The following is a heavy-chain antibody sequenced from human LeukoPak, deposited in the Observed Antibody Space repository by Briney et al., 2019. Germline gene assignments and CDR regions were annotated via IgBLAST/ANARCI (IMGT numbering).Heavy chain of an antibody. V-gene: IGHV3-66*01. J-gene: IGHJ4*02. Sequence: PGGSLRLSCAASGFTVSSNYMSWVRQAPGKGLEWVSVIYSGGSTYYADSVKGRFTISRDNSKNTLYLQMNSLRAEDTAVYYCARGVYDFWSGYHFDYWGQGTLVTVSS. CDR1: GFTVSSNY. CDR3: ARGVYDFWSGYHFDY. D-gene: IGHD3-3*01. CDR2: IYSGGST.